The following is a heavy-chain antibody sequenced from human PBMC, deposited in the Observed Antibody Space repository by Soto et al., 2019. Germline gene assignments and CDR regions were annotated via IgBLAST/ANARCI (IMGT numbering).Heavy chain of an antibody. J-gene: IGHJ6*02. D-gene: IGHD3-3*01. CDR2: ISSSSSTI. V-gene: IGHV3-48*02. CDR3: ARELPITIFGVVIPETAVGTYGMDV. Sequence: PGGSLRLSCAASGFTFSSYSMNWVRQAPGKGLEWVSYISSSSSTIYYADSVKGRFTISRDNAKNSLYLQMNSLRDEDTAVYYCARELPITIFGVVIPETAVGTYGMDVWGQGTTVPVSS. CDR1: GFTFSSYS.